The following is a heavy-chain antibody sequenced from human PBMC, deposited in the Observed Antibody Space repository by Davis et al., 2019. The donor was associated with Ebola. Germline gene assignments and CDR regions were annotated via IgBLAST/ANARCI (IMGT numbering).Heavy chain of an antibody. Sequence: AASVKVSCKASGGTFSTYTISWVRQAPGQGLEWMGRIITILGLSNYAQKFQGRVTITTDTSASTAYLDLSSLRSDDTAVFYCARATFGYNSGWYADYWGQGTLVTVSS. CDR3: ARATFGYNSGWYADY. CDR2: IITILGLS. J-gene: IGHJ4*02. V-gene: IGHV1-69*02. D-gene: IGHD6-19*01. CDR1: GGTFSTYT.